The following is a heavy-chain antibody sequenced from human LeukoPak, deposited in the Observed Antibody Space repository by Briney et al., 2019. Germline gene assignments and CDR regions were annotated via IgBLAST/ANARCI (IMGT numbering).Heavy chain of an antibody. CDR2: INTNTGNP. J-gene: IGHJ6*02. CDR3: ARDKVDYDFWSGYYGAYYYGMDV. V-gene: IGHV7-4-1*02. CDR1: GYTFTNYA. Sequence: ASVKVSCKASGYTFTNYAMNWVRQAPGQGLEWMGWINTNTGNPTYAQGFTGRFVFSLDTSVSTAYLQISSLKAEDTAVYYCARDKVDYDFWSGYYGAYYYGMDVWGQGTTVTVSS. D-gene: IGHD3-3*01.